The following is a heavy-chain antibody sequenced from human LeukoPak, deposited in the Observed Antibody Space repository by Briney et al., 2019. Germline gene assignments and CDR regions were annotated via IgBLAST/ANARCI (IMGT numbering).Heavy chain of an antibody. CDR1: GYTFTSYG. V-gene: IGHV1-18*01. CDR3: ARGPPRLVQSVPFDI. J-gene: IGHJ3*02. Sequence: ASVKVSCKASGYTFTSYGISWVRQAPGQGLEWMGWISAYNGNTNYAQKLQGRVTMTTDTSTSTAYMELRSLRSDDTAVYYCARGPPRLVQSVPFDIWAKGQWSPSLQ. CDR2: ISAYNGNT. D-gene: IGHD3-16*01.